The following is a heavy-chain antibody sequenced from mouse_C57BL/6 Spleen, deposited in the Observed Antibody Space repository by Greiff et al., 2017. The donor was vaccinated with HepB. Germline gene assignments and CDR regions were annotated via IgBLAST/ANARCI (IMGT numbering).Heavy chain of an antibody. CDR1: GFTFSRYA. V-gene: IGHV5-4*01. CDR2: ISDGGSYT. CDR3: ARDNRYYFDY. Sequence: EVKVEESGGGLVKPGGSLKLSCAASGFTFSRYAMSWVRQTPEKRLEWVATISDGGSYTYYPDNVKGRFTISRDNAKNNLYLQMSHLKSEDTAMYYCARDNRYYFDYWGQGTTLTVSS. J-gene: IGHJ2*01.